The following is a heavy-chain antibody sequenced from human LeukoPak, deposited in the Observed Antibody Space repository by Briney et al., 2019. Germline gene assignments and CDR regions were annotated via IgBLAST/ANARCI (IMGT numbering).Heavy chain of an antibody. J-gene: IGHJ4*02. CDR2: ISTHIAKS. V-gene: IGHV1-18*01. D-gene: IGHD5-18*01. Sequence: GASVKVSCKTSGYPFSSYAISWMKQAPGQGPEWMGWISTHIAKSKSAQKFEDRVTMTIDTSTSTAYLELRSLRSDDTAVYYCARVRGYSYGYYFDYWGQGTLVTVSS. CDR1: GYPFSSYA. CDR3: ARVRGYSYGYYFDY.